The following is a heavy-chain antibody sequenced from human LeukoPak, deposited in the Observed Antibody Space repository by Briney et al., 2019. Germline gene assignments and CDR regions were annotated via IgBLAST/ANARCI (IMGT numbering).Heavy chain of an antibody. CDR1: GFTVSSDY. CDR2: IYSGDST. Sequence: PGGSLRLSCAASGFTVSSDYMSWVRQAPGKGLEWVSVIYSGDSTYYADSVKGRFTISRDNSKNTMYLQMNSLRAEDTAVYSCARGSSSGYYLAFDYWGQGTLVTVSS. D-gene: IGHD3-22*01. J-gene: IGHJ4*02. CDR3: ARGSSSGYYLAFDY. V-gene: IGHV3-66*01.